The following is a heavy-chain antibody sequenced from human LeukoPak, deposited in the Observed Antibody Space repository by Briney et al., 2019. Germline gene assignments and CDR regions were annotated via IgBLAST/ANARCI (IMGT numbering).Heavy chain of an antibody. D-gene: IGHD5-12*01. J-gene: IGHJ3*02. CDR3: ARGRIVATLRDAFDI. CDR2: IYTSGST. Sequence: PSETLSLTCTVSGDSLSRGSYYWSWIRQPAGKGLEWIGRIYTSGSTNYNPSLKSRVTISVDTSKNQFSLKLSSVTAADTAVYYCARGRIVATLRDAFDIWGQGTMVTVSS. CDR1: GDSLSRGSYY. V-gene: IGHV4-61*02.